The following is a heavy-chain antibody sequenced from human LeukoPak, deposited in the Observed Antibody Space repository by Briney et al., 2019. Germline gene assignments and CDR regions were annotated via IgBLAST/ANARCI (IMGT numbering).Heavy chain of an antibody. D-gene: IGHD3-10*01. Sequence: ASVKVSCKASGYTFTSYAMHWVRQAPGQRLEWMGWINAGNGNTKYSQKFQGRVTITRDTSASTAYMELSSLRSEDTAVYYCARGLTYGSGEGYYYYYGMDVWGKGTTVTVSS. V-gene: IGHV1-3*01. CDR2: INAGNGNT. J-gene: IGHJ6*04. CDR3: ARGLTYGSGEGYYYYYGMDV. CDR1: GYTFTSYA.